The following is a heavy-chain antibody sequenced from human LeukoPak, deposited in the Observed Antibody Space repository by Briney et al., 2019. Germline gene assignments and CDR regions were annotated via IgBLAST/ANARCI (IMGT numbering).Heavy chain of an antibody. CDR3: AKGGSEYQLLSAFDY. Sequence: SLRLSCAASGFTFDDYAMHWVRQAPGKGLEWVSGISWNSGSIGYADSVKGRFTISRDNAKNSLYLQMNSLRAEDTALYYCAKGGSEYQLLSAFDYWGQGTLVTVSS. V-gene: IGHV3-9*01. J-gene: IGHJ4*02. CDR2: ISWNSGSI. D-gene: IGHD2-2*01. CDR1: GFTFDDYA.